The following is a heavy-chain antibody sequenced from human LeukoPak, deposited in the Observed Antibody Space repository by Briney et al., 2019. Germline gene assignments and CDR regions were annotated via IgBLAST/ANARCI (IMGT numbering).Heavy chain of an antibody. V-gene: IGHV1-2*02. CDR1: GYTFTGYY. Sequence: ASVRVSCKASGYTFTGYYMHWVRQAPGQGLEWMGWINPNSGGTNYAQKFQGRVTMTRDTSISTAYMELSRLRSEDTAVYYCATDRGYDFWSGYLPASWGQGTLVTVSS. CDR2: INPNSGGT. J-gene: IGHJ4*02. CDR3: ATDRGYDFWSGYLPAS. D-gene: IGHD3-3*01.